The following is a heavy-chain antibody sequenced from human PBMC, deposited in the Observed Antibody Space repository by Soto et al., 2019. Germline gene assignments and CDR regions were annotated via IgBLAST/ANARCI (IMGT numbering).Heavy chain of an antibody. J-gene: IGHJ5*02. D-gene: IGHD4-17*01. CDR3: ARGVILGPKTDYDFDP. Sequence: SQSLSPSCAISRDSASRNTVTWNSIALSPSRGLEWLGSTYFRSKWYYDSAVSGKIRIFINPDTSNIQFSLQLNSVAHEDTAVYVCARGVILGPKTDYDFDPWGRGIMVTVSS. CDR1: RDSASRNTVT. CDR2: TYFRSKWYY. V-gene: IGHV6-1*01.